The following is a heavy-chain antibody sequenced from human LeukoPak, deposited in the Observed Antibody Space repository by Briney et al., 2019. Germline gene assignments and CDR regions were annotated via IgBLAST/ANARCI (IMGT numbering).Heavy chain of an antibody. D-gene: IGHD6-13*01. CDR3: ARVGSSWYAYYYGMDV. CDR1: GYTFTGYY. CDR2: INPNSGGT. V-gene: IGHV1-2*02. J-gene: IGHJ6*02. Sequence: ASVKVSCTASGYTFTGYYMHWVRQAPGQGLEWMGWINPNSGGTNYAQKFQGRVTMTRDTSISTAYMELSRLRSDDTAVYYCARVGSSWYAYYYGMDVWGQGTTVTVSS.